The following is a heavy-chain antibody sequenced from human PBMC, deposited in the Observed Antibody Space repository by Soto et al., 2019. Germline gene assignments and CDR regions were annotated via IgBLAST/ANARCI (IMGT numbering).Heavy chain of an antibody. J-gene: IGHJ6*02. CDR2: INPNSGGT. Sequence: ASVKVSCKASGYTFTGYYMHWVRQAPGQGLEWMGWINPNSGGTNYAQKFQGRVTMTRDTSISTAYMELSRLRSDDTAVYYCAREGYGGNSYYYYGMDVWGQGTTVTVSS. CDR1: GYTFTGYY. CDR3: AREGYGGNSYYYYGMDV. V-gene: IGHV1-2*02. D-gene: IGHD4-17*01.